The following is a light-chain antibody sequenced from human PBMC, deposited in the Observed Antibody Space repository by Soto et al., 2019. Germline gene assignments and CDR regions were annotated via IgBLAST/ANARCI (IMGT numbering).Light chain of an antibody. J-gene: IGKJ1*01. CDR3: QQYNNWPPWT. Sequence: ILMTQSPATLSVSPGERAPLSCRASQSVSNNLAWYQQKPGQAPRRLIYDASTRATGIPARFSGSGSGTEFTLTISGLQSEDFAVYYCQQYNNWPPWTFGQGTKVEIK. CDR2: DAS. V-gene: IGKV3-15*01. CDR1: QSVSNN.